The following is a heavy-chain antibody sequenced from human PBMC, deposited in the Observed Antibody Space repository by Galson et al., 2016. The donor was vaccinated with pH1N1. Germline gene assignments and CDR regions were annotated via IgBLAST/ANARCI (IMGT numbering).Heavy chain of an antibody. V-gene: IGHV1-69*04. CDR3: ERDLGWWVAYMDV. Sequence: SVKVSCKASGDTFSSYTINWVRQAPGQGLEWMGRIIPMFEITDYAQKFQCRVTISADTATSTVHMELRSLRSEDTAVYYCERDLGWWVAYMDVWGKGTTVTVSS. D-gene: IGHD2-15*01. CDR2: IIPMFEIT. CDR1: GDTFSSYT. J-gene: IGHJ6*03.